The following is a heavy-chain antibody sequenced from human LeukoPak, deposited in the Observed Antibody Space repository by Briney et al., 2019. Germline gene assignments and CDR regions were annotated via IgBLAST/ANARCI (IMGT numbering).Heavy chain of an antibody. CDR2: IYYSGST. D-gene: IGHD3-10*01. CDR3: ARQGSTLRDYFDY. CDR1: GGSISSYY. J-gene: IGHJ4*02. V-gene: IGHV4-59*08. Sequence: PSETLSLTCTVSGGSISSYYWSWIRQPPGKGLEWIGYIYYSGSTNYNPSLKSRVTISVDTSKNQFSLKLSSVTAADTAVYYCARQGSTLRDYFDYWGQGTLVTVSS.